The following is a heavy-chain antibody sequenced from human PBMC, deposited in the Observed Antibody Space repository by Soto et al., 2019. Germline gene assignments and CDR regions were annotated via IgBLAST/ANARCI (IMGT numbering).Heavy chain of an antibody. Sequence: QVQLVESGGGVVQPGRSLRLSCAASGFTFSSYGMHWVRQAPGKGLEWVAVIWNYGSKKYYADSVKGRFTISRDNSNNPLYLQMNSLCAEETAVYYCARSDYYYAAGSYYSYFDSWGQGNLVTVSS. V-gene: IGHV3-33*01. J-gene: IGHJ4*02. CDR3: ARSDYYYAAGSYYSYFDS. CDR1: GFTFSSYG. D-gene: IGHD3-10*01. CDR2: IWNYGSKK.